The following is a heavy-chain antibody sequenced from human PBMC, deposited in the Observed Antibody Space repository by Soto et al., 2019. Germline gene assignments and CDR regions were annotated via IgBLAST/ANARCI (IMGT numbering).Heavy chain of an antibody. CDR1: GGSISSGDYY. Sequence: QVQLQESGPGLVKPSQTLSLTCTVSGGSISSGDYYWSWIRQPPGKGLEWIGYIYYSGSTYYNPSLKGRVTISVSTPKNQFSLKLSSVTAADTAVYYCARNDYGDQKPPFPDYWGQGTLVTVSS. D-gene: IGHD4-17*01. V-gene: IGHV4-30-4*01. CDR2: IYYSGST. CDR3: ARNDYGDQKPPFPDY. J-gene: IGHJ4*02.